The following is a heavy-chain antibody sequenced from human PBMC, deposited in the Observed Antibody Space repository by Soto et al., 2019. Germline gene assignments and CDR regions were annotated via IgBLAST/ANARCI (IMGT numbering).Heavy chain of an antibody. V-gene: IGHV3-74*01. Sequence: GGSLRLSCAASGFTFSSYWMHWVRQAPGKGLVWVSRINSDGSSTSYADSVKGRFTISRDNAKNTLYLQMNSLRAEDTAVYYCASGLTICDYDSSGYPRHWGQGTLVTVSS. CDR2: INSDGSST. CDR1: GFTFSSYW. CDR3: ASGLTICDYDSSGYPRH. D-gene: IGHD3-22*01. J-gene: IGHJ4*02.